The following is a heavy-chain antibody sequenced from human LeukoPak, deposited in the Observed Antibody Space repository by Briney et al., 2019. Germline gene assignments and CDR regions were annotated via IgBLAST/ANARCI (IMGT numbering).Heavy chain of an antibody. D-gene: IGHD3-10*01. V-gene: IGHV2-70*11. J-gene: IGHJ4*02. CDR1: GFSLSTSGMC. CDR3: ARIGMVRGDRDY. Sequence: SGPALVKPTQTLTLTCTFSGFSLSTSGMCVSWIRQPPGKALEWLARIDWDDDKYYSTSLKTRLTISKDTSKNQVVLTMTNMDPVDTATYYCARIGMVRGDRDYWGQGTLVTVSS. CDR2: IDWDDDK.